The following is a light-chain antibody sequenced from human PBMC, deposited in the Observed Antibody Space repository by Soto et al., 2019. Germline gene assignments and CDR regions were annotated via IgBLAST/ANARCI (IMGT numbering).Light chain of an antibody. CDR1: QSLXNK. CDR3: QQYKKGPWT. CDR2: HAS. Sequence: IALTHCASTMSVSPGEGATLSCRASQSLXNKLVWYQQKPGQAPRLLXAHASTRATGSPARLSGSGSGTEFTLPISSLHSYDFAVYYCQQYKKGPWTFGQGTKVDIK. J-gene: IGKJ1*01. V-gene: IGKV3-15*01.